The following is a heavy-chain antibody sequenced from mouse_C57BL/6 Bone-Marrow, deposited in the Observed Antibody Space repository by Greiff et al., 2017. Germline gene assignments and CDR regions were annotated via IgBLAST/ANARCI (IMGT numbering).Heavy chain of an antibody. D-gene: IGHD2-1*01. CDR3: RGGNYDYFDY. CDR1: GFNIKDYY. V-gene: IGHV14-1*01. J-gene: IGHJ2*01. Sequence: VQLQQSGAELVRPGASVKLSCTASGFNIKDYYMHWVKQRPEQGLEWIGRIDPEDGDTEYAPKFQGKATMTADTSSNPAYLQLSSLTSEDTAVYYCRGGNYDYFDYWGQGTTLTVSS. CDR2: IDPEDGDT.